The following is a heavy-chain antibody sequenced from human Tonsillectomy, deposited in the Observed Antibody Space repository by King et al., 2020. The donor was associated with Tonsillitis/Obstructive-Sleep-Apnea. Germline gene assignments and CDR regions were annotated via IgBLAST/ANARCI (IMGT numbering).Heavy chain of an antibody. CDR3: ARGITMSLPNY. CDR2: ISYDGSNK. D-gene: IGHD3-10*02. V-gene: IGHV3-30*04. J-gene: IGHJ4*02. Sequence: QLVQSGGGVVQPGRSLRLSCAASGFTFSSYAMHWVRQAPGKGLEWVAVISYDGSNKYYADSVKGRFTISRDNSKNTLYLQMNSLRAEDTAVYYCARGITMSLPNYWGQGTLVTVSS. CDR1: GFTFSSYA.